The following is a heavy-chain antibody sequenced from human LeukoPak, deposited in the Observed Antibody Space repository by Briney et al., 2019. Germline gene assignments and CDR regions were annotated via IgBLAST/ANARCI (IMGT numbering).Heavy chain of an antibody. CDR1: GGTFSSYA. J-gene: IGHJ4*02. D-gene: IGHD3-9*01. CDR2: IIPIFGTA. V-gene: IGHV1-69*01. CDR3: AREKLSDILTGFDY. Sequence: SVKVSCKASGGTFSSYAISWVRQAPGQGLEWMGGIIPIFGTANYAQKFQGRVTITADESTSTAYMELSSLRSEDTAVYYCAREKLSDILTGFDYWGQGTLVTVSS.